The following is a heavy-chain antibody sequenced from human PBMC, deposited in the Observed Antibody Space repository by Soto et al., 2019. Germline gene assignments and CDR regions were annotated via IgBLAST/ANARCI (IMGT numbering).Heavy chain of an antibody. D-gene: IGHD2-15*01. J-gene: IGHJ4*02. CDR3: AKGGAYAVVVAAIDY. CDR1: GFTFSSYA. Sequence: GGSLRLSCAASGFTFSSYAMSWVRQAPGKGLEWVSAISGSGDTTYYADSVKGRFTISRDNSKNTLYLQMSSLRAEDTAVYYCAKGGAYAVVVAAIDYWGQGTLVTVSS. V-gene: IGHV3-23*01. CDR2: ISGSGDTT.